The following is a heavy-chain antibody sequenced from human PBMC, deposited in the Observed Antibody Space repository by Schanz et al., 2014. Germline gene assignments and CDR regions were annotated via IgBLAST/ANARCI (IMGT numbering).Heavy chain of an antibody. CDR3: TRLRRADPNGFDV. Sequence: QVQLVQSGAEVKKPGTSVKVSCQAFGDTFSKYNIMWVRQVPGQGLEWLGRIMPLRGIGNNARKFQDRLTINADKSMNITCMELSSLGTEDTAVYYCTRLRRADPNGFDVWGQGTTVTVS. V-gene: IGHV1-69*02. J-gene: IGHJ6*02. CDR2: IMPLRGIG. D-gene: IGHD3-10*01. CDR1: GDTFSKYN.